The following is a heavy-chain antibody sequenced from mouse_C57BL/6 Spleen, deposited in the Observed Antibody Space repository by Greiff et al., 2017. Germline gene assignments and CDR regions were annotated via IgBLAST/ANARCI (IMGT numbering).Heavy chain of an antibody. CDR1: GYTFTSYW. CDR3: ARAPSIYYDYGYYAMDY. D-gene: IGHD2-4*01. CDR2: IYPGSGST. J-gene: IGHJ4*01. V-gene: IGHV1-55*01. Sequence: QVQLQQPGAELVKPGASVKMSCKASGYTFTSYWITWVKQRPGQGLEWIGDIYPGSGSTNYNEKFKSKATLTVDTSSSTAYMQLSSLTSEDSAVYYGARAPSIYYDYGYYAMDYWGQGTSVTVSS.